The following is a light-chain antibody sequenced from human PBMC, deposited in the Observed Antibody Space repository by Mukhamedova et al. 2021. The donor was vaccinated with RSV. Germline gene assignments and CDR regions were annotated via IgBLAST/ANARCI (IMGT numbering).Light chain of an antibody. CDR3: QQYNTYPWT. J-gene: IGKJ1*01. V-gene: IGKV1-5*03. CDR2: KAS. Sequence: WYQRRVHGKAPKLLIYKASSLESGVPSRFSGSGSGTEFTLTISSLQPDDFATYYCQQYNTYPWTFGQVTKVEIK.